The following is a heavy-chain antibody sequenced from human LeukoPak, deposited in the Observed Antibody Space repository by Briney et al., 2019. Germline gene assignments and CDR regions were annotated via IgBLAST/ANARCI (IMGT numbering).Heavy chain of an antibody. CDR3: ASFYWQLARDYYFDY. J-gene: IGHJ4*02. D-gene: IGHD1-1*01. CDR2: IYYSGST. Sequence: PSQTLSLTCTVSGGSISTGGYYWSWIRQHPGKGLEWIGYIYYSGSTYYNPSLKSRLTISVGTSKNQFSLKLSSVTAADTAVYFCASFYWQLARDYYFDYWGQGTLVTVSS. V-gene: IGHV4-31*03. CDR1: GGSISTGGYY.